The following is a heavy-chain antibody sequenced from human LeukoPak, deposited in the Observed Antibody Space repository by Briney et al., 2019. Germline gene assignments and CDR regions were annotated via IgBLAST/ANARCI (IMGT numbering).Heavy chain of an antibody. Sequence: ASVKVSCKASGYSFTSYGITWVRQAPGQGLEWMGWISTYDGNANYAQKLQGRVTMTTDTSKITAYMELRSLRSDDTAVYYCARAPSGFTYGPGDHWGQGTLVTVSS. D-gene: IGHD5-18*01. V-gene: IGHV1-18*01. J-gene: IGHJ4*02. CDR1: GYSFTSYG. CDR3: ARAPSGFTYGPGDH. CDR2: ISTYDGNA.